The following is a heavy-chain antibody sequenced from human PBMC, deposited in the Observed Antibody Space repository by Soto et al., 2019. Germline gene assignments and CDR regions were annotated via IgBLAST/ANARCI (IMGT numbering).Heavy chain of an antibody. Sequence: PGGSLRLSCAASGFTFSSYAMHWVRQAPGKGLEWVAVISYDGSNKYYADSVKGRFTISRDNSKNTLYLQVNSLRAEDTAVYYCARGVGATPPFDYWGQGTLVTVSS. CDR3: ARGVGATPPFDY. CDR1: GFTFSSYA. J-gene: IGHJ4*02. D-gene: IGHD1-26*01. V-gene: IGHV3-30-3*01. CDR2: ISYDGSNK.